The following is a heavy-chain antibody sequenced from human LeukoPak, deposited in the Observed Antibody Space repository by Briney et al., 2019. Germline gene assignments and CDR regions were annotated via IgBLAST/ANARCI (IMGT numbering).Heavy chain of an antibody. CDR3: AREDDGGIWFGGFYETFDV. V-gene: IGHV4-34*01. J-gene: IGHJ3*01. CDR2: INHSGST. D-gene: IGHD3-10*01. CDR1: GGSFSGYY. Sequence: TSETLSLTCGVYGGSFSGYYWSWIRQPPGRGLEWIGEINHSGSTNYNPSLKSRVTISVDTSKNQFSLNLSSVTAADTAVYYCAREDDGGIWFGGFYETFDVWGQGTMVTVSS.